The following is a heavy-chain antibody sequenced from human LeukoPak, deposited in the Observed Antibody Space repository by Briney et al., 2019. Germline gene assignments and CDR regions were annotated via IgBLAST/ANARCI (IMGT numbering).Heavy chain of an antibody. CDR2: IYTTGTT. Sequence: PSETLSLTCTVSGGSINSYYWGWVRQPAGKGLEWIGRIYTTGTTNYSPSLKSRLTMSLDTSKNQFSLKLRSVTAADTAVYYCGRLGYTASYYFVDYWSQGTLVTVSS. V-gene: IGHV4-4*07. D-gene: IGHD3-10*01. CDR1: GGSINSYY. CDR3: GRLGYTASYYFVDY. J-gene: IGHJ4*02.